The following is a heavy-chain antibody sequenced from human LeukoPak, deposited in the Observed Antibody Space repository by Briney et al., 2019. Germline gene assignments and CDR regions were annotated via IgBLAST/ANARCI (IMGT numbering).Heavy chain of an antibody. Sequence: GASVKVSCKASGYTFTSYGISWVRQAPGQGLEWMGWISAYNGNTNYAQKLQGRVTMTTDTSTSTAYMELRSLRSDDTAVYYCARAGCSSISCSHADYWGQGTLVTVSS. V-gene: IGHV1-18*01. CDR1: GYTFTSYG. CDR2: ISAYNGNT. J-gene: IGHJ4*02. CDR3: ARAGCSSISCSHADY. D-gene: IGHD2-2*01.